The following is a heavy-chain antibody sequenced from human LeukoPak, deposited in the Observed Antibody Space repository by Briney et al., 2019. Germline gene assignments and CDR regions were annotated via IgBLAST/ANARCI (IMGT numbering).Heavy chain of an antibody. CDR2: ISGSGGST. Sequence: GGSLRLSCAASGFTFSSYAMSWVRQAPGKGLEWVSAISGSGGSTYYADSVKGRFTISRDNSKNTLYLQMNSLRAEDTAVYYCARSSGYHYYYGMDVWGQGTTVTVSS. D-gene: IGHD3-22*01. J-gene: IGHJ6*02. CDR3: ARSSGYHYYYGMDV. V-gene: IGHV3-23*01. CDR1: GFTFSSYA.